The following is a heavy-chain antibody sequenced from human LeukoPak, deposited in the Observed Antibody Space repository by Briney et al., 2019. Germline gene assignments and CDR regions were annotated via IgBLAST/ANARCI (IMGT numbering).Heavy chain of an antibody. CDR2: VSDSGST. Sequence: PSETLSLTCTVSGGSVGSGSYYWNWIRQPPGKGLEYIGYVSDSGSTNYNPSLKSRVTISVDTSKNQFSLKLTSVTAADTAVYYCARDILRNDGYNYDSWGQGTLVTVSS. CDR3: ARDILRNDGYNYDS. CDR1: GGSVGSGSYY. V-gene: IGHV4-61*01. D-gene: IGHD5-24*01. J-gene: IGHJ5*01.